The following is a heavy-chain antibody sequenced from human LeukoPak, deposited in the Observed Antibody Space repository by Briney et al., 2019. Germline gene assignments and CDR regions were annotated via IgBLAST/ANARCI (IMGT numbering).Heavy chain of an antibody. Sequence: PSETLSLTRAVYGGSFSGYYWSWIRQPPGKGLEWIGEINHSGSTNYNPSLKSRVAISVDTSKNQFSLKLSSETAADTAVYYCASGVAFDYWGQGTLVTVSS. CDR2: INHSGST. J-gene: IGHJ4*02. D-gene: IGHD5-12*01. V-gene: IGHV4-34*01. CDR1: GGSFSGYY. CDR3: ASGVAFDY.